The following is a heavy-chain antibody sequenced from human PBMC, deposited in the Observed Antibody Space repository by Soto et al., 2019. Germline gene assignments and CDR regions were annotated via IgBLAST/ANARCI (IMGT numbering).Heavy chain of an antibody. J-gene: IGHJ6*02. CDR1: WFSLSTSGMC. CDR3: ARINADSGSYRTDYYYYGMDV. Sequence: GSGPTLVNPTQTLTLTCTFSWFSLSTSGMCLSWIRQPPGKALEWLALIDWDDDKYYSTSLKTRLTISKDTSKNQVVLTMTNMDPVDTATYYCARINADSGSYRTDYYYYGMDVWGQGTTVTVSS. D-gene: IGHD1-26*01. CDR2: IDWDDDK. V-gene: IGHV2-70*01.